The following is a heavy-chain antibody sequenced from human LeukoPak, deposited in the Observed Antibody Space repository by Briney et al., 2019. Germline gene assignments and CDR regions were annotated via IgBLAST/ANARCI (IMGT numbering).Heavy chain of an antibody. J-gene: IGHJ4*02. Sequence: PETLSLTCTVSGGTISSYYWNWIRQPPGKGLEWIGYIHYSGSTKYNPSLKSRVTISVDTSKNQFSLKLSSVTAADTAVYYCARWYSSGWAFDYWGQGTLVTVSS. CDR2: IHYSGST. V-gene: IGHV4-59*08. CDR3: ARWYSSGWAFDY. CDR1: GGTISSYY. D-gene: IGHD6-19*01.